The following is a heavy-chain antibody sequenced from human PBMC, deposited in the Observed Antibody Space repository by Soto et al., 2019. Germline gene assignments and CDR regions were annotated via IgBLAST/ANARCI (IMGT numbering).Heavy chain of an antibody. CDR3: ARHTNRRYYFDY. J-gene: IGHJ4*02. CDR2: IYYSGST. Sequence: SSETLSLTCTVSGGSISSGGYYWSWIRQHPGKGLEWIGYIYYSGSTNYNPSLKSRVTISEDTSKNKFSLNLSSVTAADTAVYYCARHTNRRYYFDYWGQGTLVTVSS. V-gene: IGHV4-61*08. D-gene: IGHD3-3*01. CDR1: GGSISSGGYY.